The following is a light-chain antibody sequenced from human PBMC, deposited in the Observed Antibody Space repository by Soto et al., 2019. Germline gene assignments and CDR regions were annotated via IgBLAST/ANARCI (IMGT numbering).Light chain of an antibody. J-gene: IGLJ1*01. Sequence: SYELTQPPSVSVATGKTARITCGGNNIGSKSVHWYQQKPGQAPVLVIYYDSDRPSGIPERFSGSNSGNTATLTISRVEAGDEADYYCQVWDSSSDHVFGTGNKLTVL. V-gene: IGLV3-21*04. CDR1: NIGSKS. CDR3: QVWDSSSDHV. CDR2: YDS.